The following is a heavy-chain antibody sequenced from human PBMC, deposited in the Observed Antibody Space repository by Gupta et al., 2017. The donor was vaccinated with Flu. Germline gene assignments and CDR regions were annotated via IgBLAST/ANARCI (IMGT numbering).Heavy chain of an antibody. J-gene: IGHJ4*01. CDR2: ISGSGSGGLT. CDR1: GFTFSSYA. D-gene: IGHD2-15*01. V-gene: IGHV3-23*01. Sequence: EVQLLESGGGLVQPGGSLRLSCAGSGFTFSSYALNWVRQTPGKGLEWVAAISGSGSGGLTYYADSVKGRLTISRDNAKNSLYLEMTSLRAEDTAIYYCVRGGLVVVPYLDFWGHGTLVTVSS. CDR3: VRGGLVVVPYLDF.